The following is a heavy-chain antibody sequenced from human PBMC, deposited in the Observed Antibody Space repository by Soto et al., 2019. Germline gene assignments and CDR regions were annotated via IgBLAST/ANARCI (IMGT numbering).Heavy chain of an antibody. D-gene: IGHD3-3*01. CDR1: GGSFSGYY. J-gene: IGHJ6*02. CDR2: INHSGST. V-gene: IGHV4-34*01. Sequence: PSETLSLTCAVYGGSFSGYYWSWIRQPPGKGLGWIGEINHSGSTNYNPSLKSRVTISVDTSKNQFSLKLSSVTAADTAVYYCAREANVLRFFSSNGMDVWGQGTTVTVSS. CDR3: AREANVLRFFSSNGMDV.